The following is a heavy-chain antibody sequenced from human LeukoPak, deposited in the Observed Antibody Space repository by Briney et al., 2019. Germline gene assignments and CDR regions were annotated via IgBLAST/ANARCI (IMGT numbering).Heavy chain of an antibody. CDR1: GYTFTSYY. J-gene: IGHJ3*02. D-gene: IGHD3-10*01. CDR2: INPSGGST. V-gene: IGHV1-46*01. Sequence: ASVKVSCKASGYTFTSYYMHWVRQAPGQGLEWMGIINPSGGSTSYAQKFQGRVTMTRDTTTSTAYMELRSLRSDDTAVYYCARGLRETDAFDIWGPGTMVTVSS. CDR3: ARGLRETDAFDI.